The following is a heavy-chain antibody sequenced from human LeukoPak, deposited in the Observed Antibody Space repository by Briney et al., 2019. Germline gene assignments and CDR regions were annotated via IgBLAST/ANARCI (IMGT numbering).Heavy chain of an antibody. CDR3: ARVWRSGIVALMVYFDY. CDR2: INPNSGGT. V-gene: IGHV1-2*02. J-gene: IGHJ4*02. Sequence: ASVKVSCKASGYTFTGYYMHWVRQAPGQGLEWMGWINPNSGGTNYAQKFQGRVTMTRDRYISTAYMELSRLRSDDPAVYYCARVWRSGIVALMVYFDYWGQGTLVTVSS. D-gene: IGHD2-15*01. CDR1: GYTFTGYY.